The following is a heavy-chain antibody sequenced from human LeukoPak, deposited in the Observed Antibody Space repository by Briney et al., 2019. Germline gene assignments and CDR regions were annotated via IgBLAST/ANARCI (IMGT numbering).Heavy chain of an antibody. Sequence: SETLSLTCTVSGGSLNSYHWSWIRQPAGKGLEWIGRIYSSGSTNFNPFLKSRVTMSLDTSKNQLSLKLTSVTAADTAVYFCARQASGYSYGYTDSWGQGTLVTVSS. D-gene: IGHD5-18*01. CDR1: GGSLNSYH. CDR3: ARQASGYSYGYTDS. J-gene: IGHJ5*01. V-gene: IGHV4-4*07. CDR2: IYSSGST.